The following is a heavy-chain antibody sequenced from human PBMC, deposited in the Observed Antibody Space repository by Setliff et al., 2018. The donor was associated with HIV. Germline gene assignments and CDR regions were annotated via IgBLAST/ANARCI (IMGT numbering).Heavy chain of an antibody. Sequence: LSLTCSVSGGSISISNFYWSWIRQPPNKGLEWIGDIFPTGTTNYNPSLQSRVTLSIDTSESQFSLRLTSVTAADTAVYFCARLRLTMDYFDRWGQGMLVTV. D-gene: IGHD3-10*01. CDR2: IFPTGTT. CDR1: GGSISISNFY. CDR3: ARLRLTMDYFDR. V-gene: IGHV4-61*05. J-gene: IGHJ4*02.